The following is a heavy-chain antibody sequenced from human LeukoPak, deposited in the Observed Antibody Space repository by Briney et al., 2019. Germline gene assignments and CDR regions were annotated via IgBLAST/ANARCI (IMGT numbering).Heavy chain of an antibody. CDR1: GYTFTSYY. CDR2: INPSGGST. J-gene: IGHJ4*02. D-gene: IGHD2-8*01. Sequence: ASVKVSCKASGYTFTSYYMHWVRQAPGQGLEWMGIINPSGGSTSYAQKFQGRVTMTRDMSTSTVYMELSSLRSEDTAVYYCARERGIVLMGYWGQGTLVTVSS. V-gene: IGHV1-46*01. CDR3: ARERGIVLMGY.